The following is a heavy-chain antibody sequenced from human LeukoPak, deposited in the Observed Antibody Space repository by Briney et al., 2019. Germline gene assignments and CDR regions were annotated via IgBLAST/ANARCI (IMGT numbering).Heavy chain of an antibody. Sequence: GGSLRLSCAASGFTFSSYGMHWVRQAPGKGLEWVAVIWYDGSNKYYADSVKGRFTISRDNSKNTLYLQMNSLRAEDTAVYYCAKSDYGDRYFDYWGPGTPVTVSS. J-gene: IGHJ4*02. D-gene: IGHD4-17*01. CDR1: GFTFSSYG. CDR3: AKSDYGDRYFDY. CDR2: IWYDGSNK. V-gene: IGHV3-33*06.